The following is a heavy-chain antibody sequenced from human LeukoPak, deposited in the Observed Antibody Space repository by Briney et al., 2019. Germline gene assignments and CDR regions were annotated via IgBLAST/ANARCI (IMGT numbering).Heavy chain of an antibody. V-gene: IGHV4-59*01. CDR2: IYYSGST. Sequence: SETLSLTCTVSGGSISSYYWSWIRQPPGKGLEWIGYIYYSGSTNYNPSLKSRVTISVDTSKNQFSLNLNSVTAADTAVYYCARYHNTGLDYWGQGSLVTVSS. D-gene: IGHD3-9*01. J-gene: IGHJ4*02. CDR1: GGSISSYY. CDR3: ARYHNTGLDY.